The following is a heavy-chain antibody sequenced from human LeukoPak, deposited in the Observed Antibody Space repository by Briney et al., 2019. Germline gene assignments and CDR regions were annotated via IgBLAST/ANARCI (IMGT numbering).Heavy chain of an antibody. J-gene: IGHJ4*02. D-gene: IGHD2-15*01. CDR1: GGSISSGSYY. CDR3: ARGRYCSGGSCYSRPFDY. V-gene: IGHV4-61*02. Sequence: SSETLSLTCTVSGGSISSGSYYWSWIRQPAGKGLEWIGRIYNSGSTNYNPSLNSRVTISVDTSKNQFSLKLNSVTAADTAVYYCARGRYCSGGSCYSRPFDYWGQGTLVTVSS. CDR2: IYNSGST.